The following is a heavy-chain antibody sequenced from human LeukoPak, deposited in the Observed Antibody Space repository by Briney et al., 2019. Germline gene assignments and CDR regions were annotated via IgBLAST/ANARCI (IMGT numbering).Heavy chain of an antibody. CDR2: IHYTGAT. J-gene: IGHJ4*02. CDR3: ARGNILTGYCFDF. D-gene: IGHD3-9*01. Sequence: SETLSLTCAVYSGSITGYYWSWIRQTPGRGLEWVGEIHYTGATSYNPSPKSRATISTDTSKNQFSLRLSSVTAADTAVYYCARGNILTGYCFDFWGQGALVTVSS. V-gene: IGHV4-34*01. CDR1: SGSITGYY.